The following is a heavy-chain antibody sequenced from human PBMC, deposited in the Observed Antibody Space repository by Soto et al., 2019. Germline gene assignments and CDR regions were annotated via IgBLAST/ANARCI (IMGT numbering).Heavy chain of an antibody. D-gene: IGHD5-12*01. V-gene: IGHV1-69*13. CDR1: GGTFSSYA. CDR3: ASSPRRHGYRRAFDI. J-gene: IGHJ3*02. CDR2: IIPIFGTA. Sequence: GASVKVSCKASGGTFSSYAISWVRQAPGQGLEWMGGIIPIFGTANYAQKFQGRVTITADESTSTAYMELSSLRSEDTAVYYCASSPRRHGYRRAFDIPGPGTMLTLS.